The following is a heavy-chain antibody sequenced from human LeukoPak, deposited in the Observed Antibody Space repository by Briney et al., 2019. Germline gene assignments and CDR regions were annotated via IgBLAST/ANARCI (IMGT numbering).Heavy chain of an antibody. CDR1: GGSISSYY. V-gene: IGHV4-4*07. CDR3: ARENVVLPALDY. D-gene: IGHD2-21*01. Sequence: SETLSLTCTVSGGSISSYYWSWIRQPAGKGLEWIGRIYTSGSTNYNPSLKSLVTMSVDTSKNQFSLKLSSVTAADTAVYYCARENVVLPALDYWGQGTLVTVSS. J-gene: IGHJ4*02. CDR2: IYTSGST.